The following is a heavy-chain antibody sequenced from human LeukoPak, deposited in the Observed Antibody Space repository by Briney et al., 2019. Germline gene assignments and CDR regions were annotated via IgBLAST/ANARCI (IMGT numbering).Heavy chain of an antibody. J-gene: IGHJ4*02. CDR3: ARGLCGGDCYSD. Sequence: PGGSLRLSCAASGFAFSSYFMNWVRQAPGKGLEWVSAISSTSSYIYYADSVKGRFTISRDNAKNSLYLQMNSLRAEDTAAYYCARGLCGGDCYSDWGQGTLVTVSS. CDR2: ISSTSSYI. V-gene: IGHV3-21*01. CDR1: GFAFSSYF. D-gene: IGHD2-21*02.